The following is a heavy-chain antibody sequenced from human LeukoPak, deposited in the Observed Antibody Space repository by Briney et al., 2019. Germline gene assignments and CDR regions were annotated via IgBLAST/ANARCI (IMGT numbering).Heavy chain of an antibody. CDR1: GFTSSTYD. D-gene: IGHD2-21*01. CDR2: IGRSGST. V-gene: IGHV3-23*01. CDR3: ARGESFAFAN. J-gene: IGHJ3*02. Sequence: GGSLRLSCAASGFTSSTYDMQWVRQAPGKGLEWVSGIGRSGSTYYTDSVKGRFTISRDNSKDTLYLQMNSLRAEDTAVYYCARGESFAFANWGQGTMVTVSS.